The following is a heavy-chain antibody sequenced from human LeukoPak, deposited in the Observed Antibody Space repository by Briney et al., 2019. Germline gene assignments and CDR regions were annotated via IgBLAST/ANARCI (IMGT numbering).Heavy chain of an antibody. CDR2: ISSSSSYI. D-gene: IGHD3-9*01. V-gene: IGHV3-21*01. CDR1: GFTFSSYS. J-gene: IGHJ5*02. Sequence: GGSLRLSCAASGFTFSSYSMNWVRQAPGKGPEWVSSISSSSSYIYYADSVKGRFTISRDNAKNSLYLQMNSLRAEDTAVYYCASFDILTGYASLYNWFDPWGQGTLVTVSS. CDR3: ASFDILTGYASLYNWFDP.